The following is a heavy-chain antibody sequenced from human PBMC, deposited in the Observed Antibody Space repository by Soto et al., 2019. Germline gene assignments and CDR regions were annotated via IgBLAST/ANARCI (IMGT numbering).Heavy chain of an antibody. CDR3: AAGDSSGYYGG. Sequence: GASVKVSCKASGFTSTSSSVQWVRQARGQRLEWIGWITVGTGNTNYAQKFQERVTITRDMSTSTAYMELSNLRSEDTAVYYRAAGDSSGYYGGWGQGTQVTVSS. CDR1: GFTSTSSS. J-gene: IGHJ4*02. V-gene: IGHV1-58*01. D-gene: IGHD3-22*01. CDR2: ITVGTGNT.